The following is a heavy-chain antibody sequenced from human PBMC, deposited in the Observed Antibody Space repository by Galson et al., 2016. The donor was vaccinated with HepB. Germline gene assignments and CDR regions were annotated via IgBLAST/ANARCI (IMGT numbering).Heavy chain of an antibody. V-gene: IGHV3-64*02. CDR2: IHYHGGST. CDR1: GFIISDYS. J-gene: IGHJ4*02. CDR3: VRVGSGYYY. Sequence: SLRLSCAASGFIISDYSMHWVRQAPGKGLEYVSAIHYHGGSTFYADSVKGRFTISRDNSKNTLYLHVGSLRPEDIAVYYCVRVGSGYYYWGQGTLVTVSS. D-gene: IGHD3-22*01.